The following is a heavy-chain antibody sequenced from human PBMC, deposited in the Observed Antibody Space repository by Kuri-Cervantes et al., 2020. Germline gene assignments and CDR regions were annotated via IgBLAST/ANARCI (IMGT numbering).Heavy chain of an antibody. D-gene: IGHD3-10*01. Sequence: GSLRLSCAVYGGSFSGYYWSWIRQPPGKGLEWIGEINHSGSTNYNPSLKSRVTISVDTSKNQFSLKLSSVTAAGTAVYYCARGGVWFRSDYYYYMDVWGKGTTVTVSS. CDR1: GGSFSGYY. CDR3: ARGGVWFRSDYYYYMDV. V-gene: IGHV4-34*01. J-gene: IGHJ6*03. CDR2: INHSGST.